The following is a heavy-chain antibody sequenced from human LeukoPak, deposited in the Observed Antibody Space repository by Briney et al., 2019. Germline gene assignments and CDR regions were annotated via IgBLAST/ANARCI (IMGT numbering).Heavy chain of an antibody. Sequence: SETLSLTCAVYGGSFSGYYWSWIRQPPGKGLEWIGEINHSGSTNYNPSLKSRVTISVDTSKNQFSLKLSSVTAADTAMYYCANSWGSGAAADYWGQGTLVTVSS. D-gene: IGHD3-16*01. CDR3: ANSWGSGAAADY. V-gene: IGHV4-34*01. CDR1: GGSFSGYY. J-gene: IGHJ4*02. CDR2: INHSGST.